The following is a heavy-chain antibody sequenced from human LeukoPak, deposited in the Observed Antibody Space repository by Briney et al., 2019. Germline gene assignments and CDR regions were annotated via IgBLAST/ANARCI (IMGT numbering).Heavy chain of an antibody. J-gene: IGHJ4*02. CDR2: INSDGSST. D-gene: IGHD3-3*01. CDR1: GYTFTGYY. V-gene: IGHV3-74*01. CDR3: ARGHYDFWSGYYPTY. Sequence: GASVKVSCKASGYTFTGYYMHWVRQAPGKGLVWVSRINSDGSSTSYADSVKGRFTISRDNAKNTLCLQMNSLRAEDTAVYYCARGHYDFWSGYYPTYWGQGTLVTVSS.